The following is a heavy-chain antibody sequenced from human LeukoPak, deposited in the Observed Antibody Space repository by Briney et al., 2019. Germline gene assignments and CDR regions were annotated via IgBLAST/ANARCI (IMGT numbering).Heavy chain of an antibody. V-gene: IGHV3-11*01. CDR2: ISGSGYTI. D-gene: IGHD1-1*01. CDR3: ARSATGTTDPGYYYYHGIDA. CDR1: GFTFSDDY. Sequence: GGSLRLSCAASGFTFSDDYMSWIRQAPGKGLEWISHISGSGYTIYYADSVKGRFTISRDNAKNSLYLQMNSLRAEDTAVYYCARSATGTTDPGYYYYHGIDAWGQGTTVTVSS. J-gene: IGHJ6*02.